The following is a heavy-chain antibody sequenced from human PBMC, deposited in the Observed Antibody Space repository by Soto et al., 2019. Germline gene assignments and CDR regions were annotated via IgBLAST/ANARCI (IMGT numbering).Heavy chain of an antibody. CDR1: GFTFSSYG. CDR3: ANSYYDSSGLDY. J-gene: IGHJ4*02. D-gene: IGHD3-22*01. V-gene: IGHV3-33*06. CDR2: IWYDGSNK. Sequence: QVQLVESGGGVVQPGRSLRLSCAASGFTFSSYGMHWVRQAPGKGLEWVAVIWYDGSNKYYADSVKGRFTISRDNSKNTLYLQMNSLRAEDTAVYYCANSYYDSSGLDYWGQGTLVTVSS.